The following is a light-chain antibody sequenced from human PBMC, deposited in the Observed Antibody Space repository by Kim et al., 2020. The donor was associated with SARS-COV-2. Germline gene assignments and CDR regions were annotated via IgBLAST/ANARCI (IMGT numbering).Light chain of an antibody. CDR2: SAS. J-gene: IGKJ1*01. Sequence: ENVLTQSPGTLSLSPGERATLSCRASQSVNSNFLAWYQQKAGQAPRLLIYSASSRASGIPDRFSGSGSGTDFTLTISTLEPEDFAVYYCHQYGTSPETFGQGTKVDIK. CDR1: QSVNSNF. CDR3: HQYGTSPET. V-gene: IGKV3-20*01.